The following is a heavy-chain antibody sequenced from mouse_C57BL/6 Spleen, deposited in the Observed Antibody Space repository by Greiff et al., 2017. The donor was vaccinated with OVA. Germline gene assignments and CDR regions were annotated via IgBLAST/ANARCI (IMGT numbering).Heavy chain of an antibody. J-gene: IGHJ1*03. V-gene: IGHV1-64*01. CDR2: IHPNSGST. Sequence: QVQLQQPGAELVKPGASVKLSCKASGYTFTSYWMHWVKQRPGQGLEWIGMIHPNSGSTNYNEKFKSKATLTVDKSSSTAYMQLSSLTSEDSAVYYCARYEFITTLVADWYFDVWGTGTTVTVSS. CDR3: ARYEFITTLVADWYFDV. D-gene: IGHD1-1*01. CDR1: GYTFTSYW.